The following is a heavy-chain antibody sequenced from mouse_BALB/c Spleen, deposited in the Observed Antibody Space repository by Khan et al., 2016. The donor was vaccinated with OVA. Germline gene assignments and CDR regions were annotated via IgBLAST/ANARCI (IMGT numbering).Heavy chain of an antibody. CDR2: IFPNTGDI. V-gene: IGHV1S29*02. Sequence: VQLQQPGPEVVKPGASVKMSCRASGYTFTDYSLDWVKQSHGKSLEWIGYIFPNTGDIVYNQKFKTKATLTVNISSSTAHMELRSLTSEDSAVYYCARSGYGSFAYWGQGTLVTVSA. D-gene: IGHD1-2*01. J-gene: IGHJ3*01. CDR1: GYTFTDYS. CDR3: ARSGYGSFAY.